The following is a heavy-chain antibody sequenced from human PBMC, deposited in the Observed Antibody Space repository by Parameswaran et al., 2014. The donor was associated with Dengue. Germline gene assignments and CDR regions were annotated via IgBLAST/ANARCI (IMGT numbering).Heavy chain of an antibody. V-gene: IGHV1-69-2*01. J-gene: IGHJ4*02. D-gene: IGHD5-18*01. Sequence: WVRQAPGQGLEWMGLVDPEYGETRYAEKFQGRVTITVDTSTDTAYMDLSSLRSADTAVYFCATPLWAYGYRNWGQGTLVTVSS. CDR2: VDPEYGET. CDR3: ATPLWAYGYRN.